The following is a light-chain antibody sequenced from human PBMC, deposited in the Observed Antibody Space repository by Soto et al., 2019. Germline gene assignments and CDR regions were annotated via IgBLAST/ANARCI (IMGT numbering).Light chain of an antibody. J-gene: IGKJ4*01. V-gene: IGKV1-39*01. CDR1: QSISTY. CDR3: QQSYTTPLT. Sequence: DIQMTQSPSSLSASVGDRVTITCRASQSISTYLSWFQQRPGKAPNLLISAASTLQSGVPSRFSGSGSGTDFTLTITRLQPEDFATYYCQQSYTTPLTFGGGTKVEI. CDR2: AAS.